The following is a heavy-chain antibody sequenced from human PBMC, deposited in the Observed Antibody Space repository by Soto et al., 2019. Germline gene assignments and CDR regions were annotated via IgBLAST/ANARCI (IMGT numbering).Heavy chain of an antibody. CDR3: ARNGRKTY. CDR2: INHSGST. Sequence: QVQLQQWGAGLLKPSETLSLTCAVYGGSFSGYYWSWIRQPPGKGLEWIGEINHSGSTNYNPSLKSQVTISVDTSKNQCSLKLSSVTAADTAVYYCARNGRKTYWGQGTLVTVSS. V-gene: IGHV4-34*01. J-gene: IGHJ4*02. CDR1: GGSFSGYY. D-gene: IGHD2-8*01.